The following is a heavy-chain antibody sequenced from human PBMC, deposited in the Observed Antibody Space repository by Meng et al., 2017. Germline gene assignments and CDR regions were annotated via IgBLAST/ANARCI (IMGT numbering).Heavy chain of an antibody. D-gene: IGHD6-13*01. CDR3: ATQYSSSWHSRNNWFDP. CDR1: GYTLTELS. V-gene: IGHV1-24*01. Sequence: ASVNVPCKLCGYTLTELSMHWVRQAPGKGPAWMGGFDPEDGETIYAQKFQGRVTMTEDTSTDTAYMEVGSLRSDHTAVYCCATQYSSSWHSRNNWFDPWGQGTLVTVSS. J-gene: IGHJ5*02. CDR2: FDPEDGET.